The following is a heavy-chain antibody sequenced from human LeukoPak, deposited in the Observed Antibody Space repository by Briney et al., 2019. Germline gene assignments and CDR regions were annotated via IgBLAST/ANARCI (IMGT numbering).Heavy chain of an antibody. CDR3: AHRLAAAGTMDY. V-gene: IGHV2-5*02. Sequence: PGPTLVKPTQTLTLTCTFSGFSVSTTGVGVGWIRQPPGKALEWLALIYWDDDKRYSPSLKSRLTITKDTSKNQVVLTMTNMDPVDTATYYCAHRLAAAGTMDYWGQGTLVTVSS. CDR1: GFSVSTTGVG. CDR2: IYWDDDK. J-gene: IGHJ4*02. D-gene: IGHD6-13*01.